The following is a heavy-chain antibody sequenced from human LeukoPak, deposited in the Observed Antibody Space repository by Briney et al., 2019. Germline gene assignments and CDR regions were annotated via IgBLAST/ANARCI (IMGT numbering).Heavy chain of an antibody. D-gene: IGHD6-19*01. CDR2: IGRDGYYI. CDR3: ARIPVPGSWYFDL. J-gene: IGHJ2*01. Sequence: PGGSRRLSCDASGFNFDIGMTWVRQTPGTGLEWVSSIGRDGYYIYYADSVKGRFTVSRDNAKNSLYLQMNSLRGEDTAVYYCARIPVPGSWYFDLWGRGTLVTVSS. V-gene: IGHV3-21*01. CDR1: GFNFDIG.